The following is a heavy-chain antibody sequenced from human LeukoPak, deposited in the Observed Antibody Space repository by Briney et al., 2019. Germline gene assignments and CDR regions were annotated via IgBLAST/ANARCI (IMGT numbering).Heavy chain of an antibody. Sequence: SETLSLTCAVYGGSFSGYYWSWIRQPPGKGLEWIGEINHSGSTNYNPSLKSRVTISVDTSKNQFSLKLGSVTAADTAVYYCARGSPYGRNWFDPWGQGTLVTVSS. CDR1: GGSFSGYY. D-gene: IGHD3-10*01. CDR2: INHSGST. CDR3: ARGSPYGRNWFDP. J-gene: IGHJ5*02. V-gene: IGHV4-34*01.